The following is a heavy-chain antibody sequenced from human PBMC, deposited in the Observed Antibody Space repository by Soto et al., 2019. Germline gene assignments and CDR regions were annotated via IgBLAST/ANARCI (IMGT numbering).Heavy chain of an antibody. V-gene: IGHV3-23*01. D-gene: IGHD5-18*01. CDR1: GFTFSTYA. CDR3: AKRFRYGNYYDY. Sequence: GGSLRLSCVASGFTFSTYAMSWVRQAPGRGLEWVSALSGSGGSTFYADSVRGRFTISRDNSKTTFYLQMNSLRAEDTAVYYCAKRFRYGNYYDYWGQGSLVTVSS. CDR2: LSGSGGST. J-gene: IGHJ4*02.